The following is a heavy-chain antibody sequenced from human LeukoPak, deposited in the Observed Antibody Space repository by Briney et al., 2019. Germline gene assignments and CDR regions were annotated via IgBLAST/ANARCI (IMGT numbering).Heavy chain of an antibody. V-gene: IGHV3-7*01. D-gene: IGHD2-21*02. J-gene: IGHJ6*03. Sequence: GGSLRLSCAASGFTVSSNYMSWVRQAPGKGLEWEANIKQDGSEKDYVDSVRGRFTISRDNAKNSLYLQMNSLRAEDTAVYYCARDKFDIVVVTAIYYYYYMDVWGKGTTVTVSS. CDR3: ARDKFDIVVVTAIYYYYYMDV. CDR2: IKQDGSEK. CDR1: GFTVSSNY.